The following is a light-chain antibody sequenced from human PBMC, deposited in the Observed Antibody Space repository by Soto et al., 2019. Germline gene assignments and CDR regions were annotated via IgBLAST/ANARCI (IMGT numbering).Light chain of an antibody. Sequence: RLTQSPSFVSASVGDRVTITCRASQGISSYLAWYQQKPGKAPKLLIYAASTLQSGVPSRFSGSGSGTEFTLTISSLQPEDFATYYCQQLNSYPITFGQGTRLEIK. CDR2: AAS. J-gene: IGKJ5*01. CDR3: QQLNSYPIT. CDR1: QGISSY. V-gene: IGKV1-9*01.